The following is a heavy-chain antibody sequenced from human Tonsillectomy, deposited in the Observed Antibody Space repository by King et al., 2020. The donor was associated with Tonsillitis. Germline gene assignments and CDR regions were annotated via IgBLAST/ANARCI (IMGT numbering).Heavy chain of an antibody. CDR3: ASPTVVTPDYFDY. V-gene: IGHV4-39*01. D-gene: IGHD4-23*01. CDR2: LYYSGST. Sequence: QLQESGPGLVKPSETLSLTCTVSGGSISSSRYYWGWIRQPPGKGLEWIGNLYYSGSTYYNPSLKSRVTLSVDTSKNQFSLRLSSVTAADTAVYYCASPTVVTPDYFDYWGQGTLVTVSS. CDR1: GGSISSSRYY. J-gene: IGHJ4*02.